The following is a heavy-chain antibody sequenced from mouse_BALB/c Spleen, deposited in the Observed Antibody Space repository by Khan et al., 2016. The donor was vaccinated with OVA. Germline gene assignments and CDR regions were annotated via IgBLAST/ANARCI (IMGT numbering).Heavy chain of an antibody. V-gene: IGHV3-2*02. D-gene: IGHD2-3*01. CDR1: GYSITSDYA. CDR3: ARDGSRYNYAADY. CDR2: ISSSGST. Sequence: EVQLQESGPGLVKPSQSLSLTCTVTGYSITSDYARYWIRQFPGNKLEWMGYISSSGSTNYNPAFKSRISITRDTSTNPSYLQLNSVTTEDTATYYCARDGSRYNYAADYWGQGTSVTVSS. J-gene: IGHJ4*01.